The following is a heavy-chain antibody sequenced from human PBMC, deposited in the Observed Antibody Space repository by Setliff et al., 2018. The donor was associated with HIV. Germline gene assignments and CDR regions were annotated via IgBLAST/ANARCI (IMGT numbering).Heavy chain of an antibody. V-gene: IGHV4-59*01. CDR1: GGSISSYY. J-gene: IGHJ6*03. D-gene: IGHD2-8*01. CDR3: ARSRPRSMDFYMDV. CDR2: IYYSGST. Sequence: SETLSLTCTVSGGSISSYYWSWIRQPPGKGLEWIGYIYYSGSTNYNPSLKSRVTISVDTSKNQFSLKLSSVTAADTAVYYCARSRPRSMDFYMDVWGKGTTVTVS.